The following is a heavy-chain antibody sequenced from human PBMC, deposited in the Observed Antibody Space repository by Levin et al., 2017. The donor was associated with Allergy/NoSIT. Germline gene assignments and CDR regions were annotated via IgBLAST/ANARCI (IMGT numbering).Heavy chain of an antibody. CDR1: GYTFTDHY. Sequence: ASVKVSCEAAGYTFTDHYMHWVRQAPGQGLEWMGWVNCNSGDTHYAQKFQDRVTMTRDTSITTAYIEVSSLRLDDTALYFCARNDYGDYVQNFDYWGQGTLVTVSS. CDR3: ARNDYGDYVQNFDY. V-gene: IGHV1-2*02. J-gene: IGHJ4*02. CDR2: VNCNSGDT. D-gene: IGHD4-17*01.